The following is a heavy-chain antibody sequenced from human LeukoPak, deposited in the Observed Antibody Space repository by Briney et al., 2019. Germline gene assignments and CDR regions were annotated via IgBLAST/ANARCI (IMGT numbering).Heavy chain of an antibody. CDR2: IYYSGST. CDR1: GGSISSSSYY. V-gene: IGHV4-39*01. J-gene: IGHJ5*02. Sequence: SETLSLTCTVSGGSISSSSYYWGWIRQPPGKGLEWFGSIYYSGSTYYNPSLKSRVTISVDTSKNQFSLKLSSVTAADTTVYYCARTLSSSGWSDWFDPWGQGTLVTVSS. D-gene: IGHD6-19*01. CDR3: ARTLSSSGWSDWFDP.